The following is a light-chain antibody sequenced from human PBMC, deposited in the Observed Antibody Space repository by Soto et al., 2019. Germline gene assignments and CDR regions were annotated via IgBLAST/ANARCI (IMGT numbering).Light chain of an antibody. CDR1: SSDVGGYNY. CDR2: EVS. J-gene: IGLJ1*01. V-gene: IGLV2-14*01. Sequence: QSALTQPSSVSGSPGQSITISCTGTSSDVGGYNYVSWYQQHPGKAPKLMIYEVSNRPSGVSNRFSGSKSGNTASLTISGLQAEDEADYYCSSYTSSSNPFSVFGPGTKLTVL. CDR3: SSYTSSSNPFSV.